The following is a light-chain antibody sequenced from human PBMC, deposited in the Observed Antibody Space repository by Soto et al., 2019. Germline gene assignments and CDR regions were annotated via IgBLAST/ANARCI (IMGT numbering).Light chain of an antibody. Sequence: EIVMTQSPATLSVSPGEIANLSFSASQSVSSSYLAWYQQKPGQAPRLLIYGASSRATGIPDRFSGSGSGTDFTLTISRLEPEDFAVYYCQQYGSSPWTFGQGTKVDIK. CDR2: GAS. CDR1: QSVSSSY. CDR3: QQYGSSPWT. V-gene: IGKV3-20*01. J-gene: IGKJ1*01.